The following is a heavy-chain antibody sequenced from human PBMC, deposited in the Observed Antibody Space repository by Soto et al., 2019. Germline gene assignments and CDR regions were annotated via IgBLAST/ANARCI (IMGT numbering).Heavy chain of an antibody. Sequence: PSETLSLTCTVSGGSVSSGSYYWSWIRQPPGKGLEWIGYIYYSGSTNYNPSLKSRVTISVDTSKTQFSLKLSSVTAADTAVYYCARTLTIFGVVIEVRWFDPWGQGTLVTVSS. CDR2: IYYSGST. CDR1: GGSVSSGSYY. D-gene: IGHD3-3*01. CDR3: ARTLTIFGVVIEVRWFDP. V-gene: IGHV4-61*01. J-gene: IGHJ5*02.